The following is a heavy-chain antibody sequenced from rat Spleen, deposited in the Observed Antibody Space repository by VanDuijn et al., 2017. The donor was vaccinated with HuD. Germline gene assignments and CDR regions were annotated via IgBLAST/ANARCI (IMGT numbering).Heavy chain of an antibody. J-gene: IGHJ2*01. CDR2: ITNSGGST. D-gene: IGHD1-6*01. V-gene: IGHV5S23*01. Sequence: EVQLVESGGGLVQPGRSLKLSCAASGFTFSNYYMAWVRQAPTKGLEWVASITNSGGSTYHRDSVKGRFTISRDNAKSTLYLQMDSLKSEDTATYYCTRVMYTTVYFFDYWGQGVMVTVSS. CDR1: GFTFSNYY. CDR3: TRVMYTTVYFFDY.